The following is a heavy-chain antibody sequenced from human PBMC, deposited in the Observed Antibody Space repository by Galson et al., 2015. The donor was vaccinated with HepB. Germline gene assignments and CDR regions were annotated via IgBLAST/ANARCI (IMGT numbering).Heavy chain of an antibody. J-gene: IGHJ5*02. D-gene: IGHD2-2*01. Sequence: SVKVSCKASGGTFSSYAISWVRQAPGQGLEWMGRIIPILGIANYAQKFQGRVTITADKSTSTAYMELSSLRSEDTAVYYCAREGYCSSTSCWHAALFDPWGQGTLVTVSS. V-gene: IGHV1-69*04. CDR2: IIPILGIA. CDR1: GGTFSSYA. CDR3: AREGYCSSTSCWHAALFDP.